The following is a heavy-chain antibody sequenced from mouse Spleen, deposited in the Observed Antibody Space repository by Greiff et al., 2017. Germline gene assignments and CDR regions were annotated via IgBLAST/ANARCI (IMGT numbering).Heavy chain of an antibody. CDR3: ARPDYYAMDY. CDR2: ISSGSSTI. Sequence: EVNLVESGGGLVKPGGSLKLSCAASGFTFSDYGMHWVRQAPEKGLEWVAYISSGSSTIYYADTVKGRFTISRDNAKNTLFLQMTSLRSEDTAMYYCARPDYYAMDYWGQGTSVTVSS. CDR1: GFTFSDYG. V-gene: IGHV5-17*01. J-gene: IGHJ4*01.